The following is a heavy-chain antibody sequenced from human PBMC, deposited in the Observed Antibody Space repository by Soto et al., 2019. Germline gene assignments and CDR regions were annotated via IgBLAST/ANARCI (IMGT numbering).Heavy chain of an antibody. Sequence: PGESLKISCAASGFTFSTCWMNGVRQAPGKGLEWVASIKEDGSEKYYPDSVKGRFTISRDNAKNSLYLQMNSLRAEDTAVYYCAPLWAHLPHYWGQGTLVTVSS. CDR2: IKEDGSEK. D-gene: IGHD2-21*01. J-gene: IGHJ4*02. V-gene: IGHV3-7*01. CDR3: APLWAHLPHY. CDR1: GFTFSTCW.